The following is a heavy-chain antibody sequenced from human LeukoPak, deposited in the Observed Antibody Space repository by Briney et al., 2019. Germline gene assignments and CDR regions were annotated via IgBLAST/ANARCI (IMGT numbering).Heavy chain of an antibody. J-gene: IGHJ4*02. CDR2: INPNSGGT. CDR1: GYTFTGYY. Sequence: ASVKVSCKASGYTFTGYYMHWVRQAPGQGLEWMGWINPNSGGTNYAQKFQGRVTMTRDTSISTDYMELSRLRSDDTAVYYCASSAYSGSYSTFDYWGQGTLVTVSS. CDR3: ASSAYSGSYSTFDY. V-gene: IGHV1-2*02. D-gene: IGHD1-26*01.